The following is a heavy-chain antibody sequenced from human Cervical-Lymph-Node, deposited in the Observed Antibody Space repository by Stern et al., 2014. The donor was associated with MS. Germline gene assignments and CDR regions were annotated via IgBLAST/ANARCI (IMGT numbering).Heavy chain of an antibody. D-gene: IGHD3-10*01. V-gene: IGHV1-69*06. CDR2: IIPFVGTA. CDR1: GG. Sequence: QVQLVESGADVKKPGSSVRVSCKTSGGISWLRQAPGQGLEWMGGIIPFVGTANYDQTFPGRCTITAHTSTTHTYTELSSRRPEDTAVYYCARGAGDNWFDPWGQGTLVSVSS. J-gene: IGHJ5*02. CDR3: ARGAGDNWFDP.